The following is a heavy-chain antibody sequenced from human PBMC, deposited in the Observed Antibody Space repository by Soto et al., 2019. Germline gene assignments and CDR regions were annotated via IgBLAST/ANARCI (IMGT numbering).Heavy chain of an antibody. V-gene: IGHV1-69*13. CDR2: IIPIFGTA. J-gene: IGHJ6*02. Sequence: GASVKVSCKASGGTFSSYAISWVRQAPGQGLEWMGGIIPIFGTANYAQKFQGRVTITADESTSTAYMELSSLRSEDTAVYYCARKVLERQPYYYGMDVWGQGTTVTVSS. D-gene: IGHD3-3*01. CDR3: ARKVLERQPYYYGMDV. CDR1: GGTFSSYA.